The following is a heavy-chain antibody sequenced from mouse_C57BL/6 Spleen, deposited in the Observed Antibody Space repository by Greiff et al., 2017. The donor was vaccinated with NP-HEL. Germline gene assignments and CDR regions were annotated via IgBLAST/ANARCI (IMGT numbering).Heavy chain of an antibody. V-gene: IGHV1-80*01. J-gene: IGHJ4*01. CDR2: IYPGDGDT. CDR1: GYAFSSYW. CDR3: ARRDTTVWDAMDY. D-gene: IGHD1-1*01. Sequence: VQLQQSGAELVKPGASVKISCKASGYAFSSYWMNWVKQRPGKGLEWIGQIYPGDGDTNYNGKFKGKAKLTADKSSSTAYMQLSSLTSEDSAVYFCARRDTTVWDAMDYWGQGTSVTVSS.